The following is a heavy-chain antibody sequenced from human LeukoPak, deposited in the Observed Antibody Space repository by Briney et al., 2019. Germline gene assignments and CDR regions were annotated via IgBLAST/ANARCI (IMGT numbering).Heavy chain of an antibody. CDR3: AKAAYGDYAGAFDI. Sequence: GGSLRLSSAASGFTFSTYAMTWVRQAPGKGLEWVSSISGSGAGKFYAAPVKGRFTTSRDNSKNTLFVQMNNLRAEDTAVYYCAKAAYGDYAGAFDIWGQGTMVIVSS. V-gene: IGHV3-23*01. CDR2: ISGSGAGK. D-gene: IGHD4-17*01. J-gene: IGHJ3*02. CDR1: GFTFSTYA.